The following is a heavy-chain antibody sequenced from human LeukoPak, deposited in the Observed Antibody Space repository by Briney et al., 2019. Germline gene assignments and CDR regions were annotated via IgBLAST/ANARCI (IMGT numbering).Heavy chain of an antibody. Sequence: SETLSLTCTVSGGSNSSSSYYWGWIRQPPGKGLEWIGSIYYSGSTYYNPSLKSRVTISVDTSKNQFSLKLSSVTAADTAVYYCAGSLVGTVVPAAIEAPGQKAFDYWGQGTLVTVSS. V-gene: IGHV4-39*01. CDR3: AGSLVGTVVPAAIEAPGQKAFDY. J-gene: IGHJ4*02. CDR1: GGSNSSSSYY. D-gene: IGHD2-2*02. CDR2: IYYSGST.